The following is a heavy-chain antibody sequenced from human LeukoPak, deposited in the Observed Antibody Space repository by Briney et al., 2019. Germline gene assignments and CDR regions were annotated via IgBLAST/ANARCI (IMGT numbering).Heavy chain of an antibody. J-gene: IGHJ3*02. CDR2: IYYSGST. D-gene: IGHD1-26*01. CDR3: ARVRGSYYAFDI. Sequence: SETPSLTCTVSGGSISSYYWSWIRQPPGKGLEWIGYIYYSGSTNYNPSLKSRVTISVGTSKNQFSLKLSSVTAADTAVYYCARVRGSYYAFDIWGQGTMVTVSS. V-gene: IGHV4-59*01. CDR1: GGSISSYY.